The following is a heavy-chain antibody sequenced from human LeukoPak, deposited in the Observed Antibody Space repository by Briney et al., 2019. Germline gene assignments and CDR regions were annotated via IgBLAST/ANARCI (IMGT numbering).Heavy chain of an antibody. Sequence: ASVKVSCKASGYTFTGHYMHWVRQAPGRGLEWMGWINPNSGGTNYAQKFQGWVTMTRDTSISTAYMELSRLRSDDTAVYYCARETGDLERKEFDYWGQGTLVTVSS. V-gene: IGHV1-2*04. J-gene: IGHJ4*02. CDR2: INPNSGGT. CDR3: ARETGDLERKEFDY. D-gene: IGHD2-21*02. CDR1: GYTFTGHY.